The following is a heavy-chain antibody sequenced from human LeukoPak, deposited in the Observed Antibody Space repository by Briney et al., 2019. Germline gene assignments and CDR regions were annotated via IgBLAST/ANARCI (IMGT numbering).Heavy chain of an antibody. CDR1: GFTFTSHI. CDR2: ISGSSNFI. CDR3: AKDQGHFGSGSLYTH. J-gene: IGHJ4*02. Sequence: GGSLRLSCAASGFTFTSHIMNWVRQAPGKGLEWVSSISGSSNFIYHADSVKGRFTISRDNAKNSLYLQMNSLRAEDTAVYYCAKDQGHFGSGSLYTHWGQGTLVTVSS. D-gene: IGHD3-10*01. V-gene: IGHV3-21*01.